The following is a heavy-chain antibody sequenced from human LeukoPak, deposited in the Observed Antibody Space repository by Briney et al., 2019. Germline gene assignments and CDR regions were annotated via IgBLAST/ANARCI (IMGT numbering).Heavy chain of an antibody. CDR3: ARDPHEAAPHYYYMDV. Sequence: GGSLRLSCAASGFTFSSYSMNWVRQAPGKGLEWVSSISSSSSYIYYADSVKGRFTISRDNAKNSLYLQMNSLRAEDTAVYYCARDPHEAAPHYYYMDVWGKGTTVTVFS. J-gene: IGHJ6*03. CDR2: ISSSSSYI. CDR1: GFTFSSYS. D-gene: IGHD6-6*01. V-gene: IGHV3-21*01.